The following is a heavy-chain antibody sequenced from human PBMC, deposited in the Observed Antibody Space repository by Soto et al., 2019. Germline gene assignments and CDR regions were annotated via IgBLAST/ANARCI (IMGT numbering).Heavy chain of an antibody. V-gene: IGHV3-30-3*01. J-gene: IGHJ6*02. CDR1: GFTFSSYA. Sequence: QVQLVESGGGVVQPGRSLRLSCAASGFTFSSYAMHWVRQAPGKGLERVAVISYDGSHKYYADSVKGRFTISRDNSKNMLYLQMNSLRAEDKAVYYCAIDLSLVVDDYYYYGMDVWGQGTTVTVSS. CDR3: AIDLSLVVDDYYYYGMDV. CDR2: ISYDGSHK. D-gene: IGHD2-21*01.